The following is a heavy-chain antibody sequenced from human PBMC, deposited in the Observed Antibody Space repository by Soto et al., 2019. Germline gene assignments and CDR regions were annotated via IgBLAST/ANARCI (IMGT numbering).Heavy chain of an antibody. CDR2: ISSSSSTI. D-gene: IGHD5-18*01. J-gene: IGHJ4*02. CDR1: GLTFTSYS. CDR3: ARDRGYTYGFDF. Sequence: GGSLRLSCAASGLTFTSYSMNWVSQAPGKGLEWVSFISSSSSTIYYADSVKGRFTISRDNAKNSLYLQMNSLRDEDTAVYYCARDRGYTYGFDFWGQGALVTVSS. V-gene: IGHV3-48*02.